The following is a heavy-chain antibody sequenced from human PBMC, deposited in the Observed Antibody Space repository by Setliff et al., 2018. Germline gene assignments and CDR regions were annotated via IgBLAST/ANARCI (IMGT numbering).Heavy chain of an antibody. V-gene: IGHV4-59*08. Sequence: PSETLSLTCTVSGGSIRNYYWSWIRQPPGKPLEWIGYFYHSASTNYNPSLKGRVTMSADTSKNQLSLSLTSVSVADTAIYYCARSHYYASGNSHYYYMDVWGKGTAVTVSS. CDR1: GGSIRNYY. CDR2: FYHSAST. J-gene: IGHJ6*03. D-gene: IGHD3-10*01. CDR3: ARSHYYASGNSHYYYMDV.